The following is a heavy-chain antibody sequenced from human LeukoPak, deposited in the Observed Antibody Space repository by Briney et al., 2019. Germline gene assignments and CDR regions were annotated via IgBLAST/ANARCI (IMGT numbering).Heavy chain of an antibody. Sequence: SETLSLTCTVSGGSISSCYWSWTRQPPGKGLEWIGYIYYSGSTNYNPSLKSRVTISVDTSKNQFSLKLSSVTAADTAVYYCARKVHYDILTGYPAGHFDYWGQGTLVTVSS. CDR2: IYYSGST. CDR3: ARKVHYDILTGYPAGHFDY. CDR1: GGSISSCY. V-gene: IGHV4-59*08. D-gene: IGHD3-9*01. J-gene: IGHJ4*02.